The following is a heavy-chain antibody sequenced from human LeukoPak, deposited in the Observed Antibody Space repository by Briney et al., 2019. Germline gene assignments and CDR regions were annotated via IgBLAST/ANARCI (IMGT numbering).Heavy chain of an antibody. D-gene: IGHD1-26*01. J-gene: IGHJ5*02. Sequence: PSETLSLTCVVHGGSLSGYYWSWIRQPPGKGLGWIGEISRSGSTSYNPSLESRVTISVDTSKNQFSLKLSSVTAADTAVYYCARGSDMAWELPMTWGQGALVTVSS. CDR2: ISRSGST. V-gene: IGHV4-34*01. CDR1: GGSLSGYY. CDR3: ARGSDMAWELPMT.